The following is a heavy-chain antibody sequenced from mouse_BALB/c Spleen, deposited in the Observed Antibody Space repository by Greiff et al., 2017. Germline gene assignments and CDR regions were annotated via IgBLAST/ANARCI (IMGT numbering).Heavy chain of an antibody. Sequence: VQLQQSGAELAKPGASVKMSCKASGYTFTSYWMHWVKQRPGQGLEWIGYINPSTGYTEYNQKFKDKATLTADKSSSTAYMQLSSLTSEDSAVYPCARWNGNLDYWGQGTTLTVSS. J-gene: IGHJ2*01. CDR2: INPSTGYT. CDR3: ARWNGNLDY. D-gene: IGHD2-1*01. V-gene: IGHV1-7*01. CDR1: GYTFTSYW.